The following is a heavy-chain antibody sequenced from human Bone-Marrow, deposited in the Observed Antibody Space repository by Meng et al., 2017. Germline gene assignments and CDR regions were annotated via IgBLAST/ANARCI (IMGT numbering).Heavy chain of an antibody. D-gene: IGHD1-26*01. J-gene: IGHJ5*02. Sequence: QGQLQGSGPGLVKPSQTLSLTCTVSGGSISSGGYYWNWIRQHPGKGLEWIGYIYYSGSTYYNPSLKSRITISVDTSKNHFSLKLSSVTAADTAVYYCASLYGVVGASWFDPWGQGTLVTVSS. V-gene: IGHV4-31*03. CDR2: IYYSGST. CDR3: ASLYGVVGASWFDP. CDR1: GGSISSGGYY.